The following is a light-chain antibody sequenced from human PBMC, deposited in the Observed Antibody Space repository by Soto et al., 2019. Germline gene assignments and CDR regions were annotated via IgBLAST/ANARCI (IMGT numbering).Light chain of an antibody. CDR2: RAS. CDR3: QQYDSYPIT. Sequence: DIQMTQSPSSLSASVGDRVTITCRANRSISAWLAWYQQKPGKAPKLLIYRASNLESGAPSRFSGSGYGTEFTLTISSLQPDDFATYHCQQYDSYPITFGPGTRLEIK. J-gene: IGKJ5*01. V-gene: IGKV1-5*03. CDR1: RSISAW.